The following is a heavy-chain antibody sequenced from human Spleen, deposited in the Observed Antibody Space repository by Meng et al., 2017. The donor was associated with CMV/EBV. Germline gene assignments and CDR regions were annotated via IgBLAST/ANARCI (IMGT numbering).Heavy chain of an antibody. D-gene: IGHD3-16*01. CDR1: GFAFNQYV. V-gene: IGHV3-74*02. CDR3: SRDVNWDFFDY. CDR2: ISHDGTVI. J-gene: IGHJ4*02. Sequence: VQLVEFGGGLVKPGGSLRLSCAASGFAFNQYVMHWVRQVPGKGLVWVSRISHDGTVISYADSVKGRFTVSRDNAENTLFLQMNSLTADDTAIYYCSRDVNWDFFDYWGQGALVTVSS.